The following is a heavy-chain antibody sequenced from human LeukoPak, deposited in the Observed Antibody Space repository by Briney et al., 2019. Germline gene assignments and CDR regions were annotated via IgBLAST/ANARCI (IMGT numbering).Heavy chain of an antibody. J-gene: IGHJ4*02. Sequence: SETLSLTCTVSGGSISSSSYYWGWIRQPPGKGLEWIGSIYYSGSTYYNPSLSSRVTISLDTSKNQFSLKLSSVTAADTAVYYCARVPSDSSGYYWSDYWGQGTLVTVSS. CDR3: ARVPSDSSGYYWSDY. V-gene: IGHV4-39*07. CDR1: GGSISSSSYY. CDR2: IYYSGST. D-gene: IGHD3-22*01.